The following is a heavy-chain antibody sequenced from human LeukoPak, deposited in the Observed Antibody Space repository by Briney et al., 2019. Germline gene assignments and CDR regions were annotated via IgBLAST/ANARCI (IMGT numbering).Heavy chain of an antibody. J-gene: IGHJ4*02. Sequence: GGSLRLSCAASGFTFSSYSMNWVRQAPGKGLEWVSYISSSSSTIYYADSVKGRFTISRDNAKNSLYLQMNSLRAEDTAVYYCAKEGYRYCSGGSCYQGYWGQGTLVTVSS. V-gene: IGHV3-48*01. CDR3: AKEGYRYCSGGSCYQGY. CDR2: ISSSSSTI. D-gene: IGHD2-15*01. CDR1: GFTFSSYS.